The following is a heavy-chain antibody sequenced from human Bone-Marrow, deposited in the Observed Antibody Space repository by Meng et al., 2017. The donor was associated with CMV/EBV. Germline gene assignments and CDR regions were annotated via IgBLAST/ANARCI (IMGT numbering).Heavy chain of an antibody. J-gene: IGHJ6*02. CDR2: IYYSGST. CDR1: GGSISSYY. V-gene: IGHV4-59*01. CDR3: ARTYSSSSYYYYGMDV. D-gene: IGHD6-6*01. Sequence: SETLSLTCTVSGGSISSYYWSWIRQPPGKGLEWIGYIYYSGSTNYNPSLKSRVTISVDTSKNQFFLKLSSVTAADTAVYYCARTYSSSSYYYYGMDVWGQGTTVTVSS.